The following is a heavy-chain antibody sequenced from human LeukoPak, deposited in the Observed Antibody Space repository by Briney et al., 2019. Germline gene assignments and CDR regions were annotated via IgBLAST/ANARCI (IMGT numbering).Heavy chain of an antibody. CDR3: ARDVNWNYCDY. CDR1: GFTFSSHA. J-gene: IGHJ4*01. CDR2: ISTSSSYI. V-gene: IGHV3-21*01. D-gene: IGHD1-20*01. Sequence: GGSLRLSCAASGFTFSSHAMNWVRQAPGKGLEWVSFISTSSSYIYYADSVKGRFTISRDNAKNSLYLQMNSLRAEDTAVYYCARDVNWNYCDYWGHGTLVTVSS.